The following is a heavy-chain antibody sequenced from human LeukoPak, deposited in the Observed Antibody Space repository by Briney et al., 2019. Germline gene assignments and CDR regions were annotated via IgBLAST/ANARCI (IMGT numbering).Heavy chain of an antibody. D-gene: IGHD3-9*01. CDR2: IYSGGST. CDR1: GFTVSSNY. Sequence: QSGGSLRLSCAASGFTVSSNYMSWVSQAPGKGLELVSVIYSGGSTYYANSVKGRFTISRDNSKNTLYLQMNSLRAEDTAVYYCARDGYDILTGPYGMDVWGQGTTVTVSS. V-gene: IGHV3-66*01. CDR3: ARDGYDILTGPYGMDV. J-gene: IGHJ6*02.